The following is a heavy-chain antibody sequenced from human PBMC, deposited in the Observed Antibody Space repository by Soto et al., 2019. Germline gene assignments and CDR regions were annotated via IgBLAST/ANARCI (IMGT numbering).Heavy chain of an antibody. Sequence: QVQLVQSGAEVKKPGSSVKVSCKASGGTFSSYAISWVRQAPGQGLEWMGGIIPIFGTANYAQKFQGRVTITADESTSTAYMELGSLRSEDTAVYYCARDPAMVRGSTGFDYWGQGTLVTVSS. CDR3: ARDPAMVRGSTGFDY. V-gene: IGHV1-69*01. J-gene: IGHJ4*02. CDR2: IIPIFGTA. D-gene: IGHD3-10*01. CDR1: GGTFSSYA.